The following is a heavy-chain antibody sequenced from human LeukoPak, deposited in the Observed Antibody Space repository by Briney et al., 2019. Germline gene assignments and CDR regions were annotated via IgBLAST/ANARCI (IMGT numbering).Heavy chain of an antibody. CDR1: GGSISSGSYY. CDR3: ARNYYGSGSRPGWFDP. V-gene: IGHV4-39*07. Sequence: SQTLSLTCTVSGGSISSGSYYWSWIRQPPGKGLEWIGSIYHSGSTYYNPSLKSRVTISVDTSKNQFSLKLSSVTAADTAVYYCARNYYGSGSRPGWFDPWGQGTLVTVSS. D-gene: IGHD3-10*01. CDR2: IYHSGST. J-gene: IGHJ5*02.